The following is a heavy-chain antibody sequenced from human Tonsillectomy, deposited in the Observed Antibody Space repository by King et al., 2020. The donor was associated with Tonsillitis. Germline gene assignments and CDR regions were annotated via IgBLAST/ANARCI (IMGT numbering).Heavy chain of an antibody. D-gene: IGHD3-3*01. CDR3: ARGSAYDFWSDYYDAFDV. CDR1: GFTFSDYY. CDR2: ISSSGSTI. Sequence: VQLVESGGGLVKPGVSLRLSCAASGFTFSDYYMSWIRQAPGKGLEWVSYISSSGSTIYYADSVKGRFTISRDNAKNSLYLQMNSLRAEDTAVYYCARGSAYDFWSDYYDAFDVWGQGTMVTVS. V-gene: IGHV3-11*01. J-gene: IGHJ3*01.